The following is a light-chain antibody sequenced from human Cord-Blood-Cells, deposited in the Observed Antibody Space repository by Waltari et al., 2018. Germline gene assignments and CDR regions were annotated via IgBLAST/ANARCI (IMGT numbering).Light chain of an antibody. J-gene: IGKJ1*01. CDR3: QQYGSSPRT. CDR2: GAS. V-gene: IGKV3-20*01. CDR1: QSVSSSY. Sequence: NVVEKSPGTLSLSPGESATLPCRASQSVSSSYLAWYQQKPGQAPRLLIYGASSRAPGIPDRFSGSGSGTDFTLTISRLEPEDFAVYYCQQYGSSPRTFGQGTKVEIK.